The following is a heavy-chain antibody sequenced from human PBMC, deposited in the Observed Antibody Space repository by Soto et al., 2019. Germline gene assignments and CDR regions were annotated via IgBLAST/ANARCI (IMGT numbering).Heavy chain of an antibody. V-gene: IGHV3-23*01. CDR3: AKGYYDILTGHFDY. CDR1: GFTFGSYA. Sequence: GGSLRLSCAASGFTFGSYAMSWVRQAPGKGLEWVSAISGSGGSTYYADSVKGRFTISRDNSKNTLYLQMNSLRAEDTAVYYCAKGYYDILTGHFDYWGQGTLVTVSS. D-gene: IGHD3-9*01. J-gene: IGHJ4*02. CDR2: ISGSGGST.